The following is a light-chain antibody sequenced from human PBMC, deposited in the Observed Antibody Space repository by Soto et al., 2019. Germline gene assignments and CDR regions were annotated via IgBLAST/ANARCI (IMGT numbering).Light chain of an antibody. CDR1: SSDVGGYNY. CDR3: SSYAGSNNPYV. V-gene: IGLV2-8*01. CDR2: EVS. J-gene: IGLJ1*01. Sequence: QSALTQPPSAPGSPGQSVTISCTGTSSDVGGYNYVSWYQQHPGKAPKLMIYEVSERPSGVPDRFSGSKSGNTASLTVSGLQAEDEADYYCSSYAGSNNPYVFGTGTKVTV.